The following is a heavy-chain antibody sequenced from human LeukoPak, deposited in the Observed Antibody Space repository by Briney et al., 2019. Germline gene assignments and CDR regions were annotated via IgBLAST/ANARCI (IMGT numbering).Heavy chain of an antibody. Sequence: GGSLRLSCAASGFTFSSYGMHWVRQAPGKGLEWVAVIWYDGSNKYYADSVKGRFTISRDNSKNTLYLQMNSLRAEGTAVYYCARERQWLATDAFDIWGQGTMVTVSS. J-gene: IGHJ3*02. CDR2: IWYDGSNK. CDR3: ARERQWLATDAFDI. CDR1: GFTFSSYG. D-gene: IGHD6-19*01. V-gene: IGHV3-33*01.